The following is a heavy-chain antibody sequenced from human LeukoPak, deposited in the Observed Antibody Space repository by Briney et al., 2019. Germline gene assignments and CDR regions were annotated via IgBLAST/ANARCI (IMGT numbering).Heavy chain of an antibody. CDR1: GFTVSSNY. Sequence: GGSLRLSCAASGFTVSSNYMSWVRQAPGKGLEWVSVIYSGGSTYYADSVKGRFTISRDNSTNTLYLQMNSLRAEDTAVYYCARGPTGGSSGYLLGYWGQGTLVTVSS. D-gene: IGHD3-22*01. J-gene: IGHJ4*02. CDR2: IYSGGST. V-gene: IGHV3-66*01. CDR3: ARGPTGGSSGYLLGY.